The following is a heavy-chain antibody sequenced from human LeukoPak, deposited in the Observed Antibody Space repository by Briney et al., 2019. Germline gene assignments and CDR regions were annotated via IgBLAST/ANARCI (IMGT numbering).Heavy chain of an antibody. CDR2: IWYDGSHK. CDR3: ARAREGFYGPFDY. CDR1: GFTFSSYG. D-gene: IGHD2/OR15-2a*01. J-gene: IGHJ4*02. Sequence: PGGSLRLSCAVSGFTFSSYGMHWVRQAPGKGLEWVAVIWYDGSHKYYADSVKGRFTISRDNSKNSLYLQMNSLRAEDTAVYYCARAREGFYGPFDYWGQGTLLTVSS. V-gene: IGHV3-33*01.